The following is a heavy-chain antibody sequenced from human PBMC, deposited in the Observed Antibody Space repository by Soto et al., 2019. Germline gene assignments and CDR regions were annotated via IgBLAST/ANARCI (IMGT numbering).Heavy chain of an antibody. D-gene: IGHD5-12*01. V-gene: IGHV1-18*01. CDR1: GYTFTSYG. Sequence: ASVKVSCKASGYTFTSYGISWVRQAPGQGLEWMGWISAYNGNTNYAQKLQGRVTMTTDTSTSTAYMELRSLRSDDTAVYFCARVAIRGYDLRADAFDIWGQGTMVTVSS. CDR3: ARVAIRGYDLRADAFDI. J-gene: IGHJ3*02. CDR2: ISAYNGNT.